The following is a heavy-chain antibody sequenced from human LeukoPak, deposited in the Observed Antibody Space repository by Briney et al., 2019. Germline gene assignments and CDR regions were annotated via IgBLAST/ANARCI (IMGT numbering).Heavy chain of an antibody. CDR1: GGTFSSYA. CDR3: VRGDYGGNSGVYFDY. CDR2: IIPIFGTA. Sequence: SVKVSCKASGGTFSSYAISWVRQAPGQGLEWMGGIIPIFGTANYAQKFQGRVTITADESTSTAYMELSSLRSEDTAVYYCVRGDYGGNSGVYFDYWGQGTLVTVSS. V-gene: IGHV1-69*13. J-gene: IGHJ4*02. D-gene: IGHD4-23*01.